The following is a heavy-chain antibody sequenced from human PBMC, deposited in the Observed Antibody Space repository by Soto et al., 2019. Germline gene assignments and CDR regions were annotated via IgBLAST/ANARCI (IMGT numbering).Heavy chain of an antibody. CDR3: ATGDWNDAAPFDY. J-gene: IGHJ4*02. CDR2: IIPILGIA. D-gene: IGHD1-1*01. Sequence: ASVKVSCKASGGTFSSYTISWVRQAPGQGLEWMGRIIPILGIANYAQKFQVRVTITADKSTSTAYMELNSLRSEDTAVYYCATGDWNDAAPFDYWGQGTLVTVSS. CDR1: GGTFSSYT. V-gene: IGHV1-69*02.